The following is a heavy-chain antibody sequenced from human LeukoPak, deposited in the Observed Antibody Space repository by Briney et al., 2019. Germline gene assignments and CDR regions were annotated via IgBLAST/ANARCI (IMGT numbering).Heavy chain of an antibody. CDR1: GFTFSSYA. CDR2: ISGSGGST. Sequence: GGSLRLSCAASGFTFSSYAMSWVRQAPGKGLEWVSAISGSGGSTYYADSVKGRFTIPRDNSKNTLYLQMNSLRAEDTAVYYCAKDKDIVLMVYAIDYWGQGTLVTVSS. J-gene: IGHJ4*02. CDR3: AKDKDIVLMVYAIDY. D-gene: IGHD2-8*01. V-gene: IGHV3-23*01.